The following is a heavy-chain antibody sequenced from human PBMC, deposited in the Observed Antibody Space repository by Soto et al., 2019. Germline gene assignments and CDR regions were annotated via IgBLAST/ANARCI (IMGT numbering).Heavy chain of an antibody. CDR3: ARGARNCWYRDY. D-gene: IGHD6-13*01. V-gene: IGHV3-74*01. J-gene: IGHJ4*02. Sequence: DVQVVESGGRLVQPGGSLRLSCAASGFTFSNYWLHWVRQTPGKGLVWVSRIKFDGSITNYADSVKGRVTLSRDNAKSTVYLQTDSLRPDDTAVYYCARGARNCWYRDYWGQGTLVPVS. CDR1: GFTFSNYW. CDR2: IKFDGSIT.